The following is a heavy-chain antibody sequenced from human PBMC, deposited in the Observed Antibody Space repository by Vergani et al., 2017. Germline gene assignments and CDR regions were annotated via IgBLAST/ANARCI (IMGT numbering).Heavy chain of an antibody. CDR3: ARAGGLVVPAAMPRDYYYGMDV. D-gene: IGHD2-2*01. V-gene: IGHV3-21*01. CDR2: ISSSSSYI. Sequence: EVQLVESGGGLVKPGGSLRLSCAASGFTFSSYSMNWVRQAPGKGLEWVSSISSSSSYIYYADSVKGRFTISRDNAKNSLYLQMNSLRAEDTAVYYCARAGGLVVPAAMPRDYYYGMDVWGQGTTVTVSS. J-gene: IGHJ6*02. CDR1: GFTFSSYS.